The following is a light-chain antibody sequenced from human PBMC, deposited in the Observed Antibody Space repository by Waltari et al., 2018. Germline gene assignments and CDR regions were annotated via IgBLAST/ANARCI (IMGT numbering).Light chain of an antibody. CDR2: AAS. Sequence: AIRITQSPSSLSASTGDRVTITCRASQGISSYLAWYQQKPGKAPKLRISAASTLQSGVPSRFSGSGSGTDFTLTISCLQSEDFATYYCQQYYSYPFTFGPGTKVDIK. CDR3: QQYYSYPFT. CDR1: QGISSY. J-gene: IGKJ3*01. V-gene: IGKV1-8*01.